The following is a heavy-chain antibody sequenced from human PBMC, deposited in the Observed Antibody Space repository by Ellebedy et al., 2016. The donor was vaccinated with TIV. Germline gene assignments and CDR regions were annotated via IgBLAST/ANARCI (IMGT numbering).Heavy chain of an antibody. CDR1: GFTFSSYS. V-gene: IGHV3-66*01. CDR3: ARGDYSVYFDY. Sequence: GESLKISXAASGFTFSSYSMNWVRQAPGKGLEWVSVIYSGGSTYYADSVKGRFTISRDNSKNTLYLQMNSLRAEDTAVYYCARGDYSVYFDYWGQGTLVTVSS. CDR2: IYSGGST. D-gene: IGHD2-15*01. J-gene: IGHJ4*02.